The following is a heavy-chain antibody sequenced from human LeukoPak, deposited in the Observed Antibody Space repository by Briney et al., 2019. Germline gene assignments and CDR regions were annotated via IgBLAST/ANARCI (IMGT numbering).Heavy chain of an antibody. D-gene: IGHD6-13*01. V-gene: IGHV1-18*01. CDR1: GYTFTSYA. CDR3: ARGRADTGGYSSRWYGNWFDP. Sequence: ASVKVSCKASGYTFTSYAMNWVRQAPGQGLEWMGWISAYNGNTNYAQKLQGRVTMTTDTSTSTAYMELRSLRSDDTAVYYCARGRADTGGYSSRWYGNWFDPWGQGTLVTVSS. CDR2: ISAYNGNT. J-gene: IGHJ5*02.